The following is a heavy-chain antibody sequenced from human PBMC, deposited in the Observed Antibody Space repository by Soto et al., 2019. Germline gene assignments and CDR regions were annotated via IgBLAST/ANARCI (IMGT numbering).Heavy chain of an antibody. J-gene: IGHJ4*02. D-gene: IGHD6-13*01. Sequence: QVQLVESGGGVVQPGRSLRLSCAAYGFTFSTHAMHWVRQAPGKGLECVAIVSFDGTNKYHADSVKGRFTISRDNSKNTLYLQMSGLTPEDTAVYYCARDQTGITTAGGGRIDHWGQGTLVTVSS. V-gene: IGHV3-30-3*01. CDR2: VSFDGTNK. CDR3: ARDQTGITTAGGGRIDH. CDR1: GFTFSTHA.